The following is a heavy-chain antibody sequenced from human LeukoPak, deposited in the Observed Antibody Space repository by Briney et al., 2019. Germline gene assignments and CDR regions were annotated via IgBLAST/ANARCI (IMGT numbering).Heavy chain of an antibody. V-gene: IGHV3-21*01. Sequence: GGSLRLSCAASGFTFSSYSMNWVRQAQGKGLEWVSSISSSSSYIYYADSVKGRFTISRDNAKNSLYLQMNSLRAEDTAVYYCARVREWELLDAFDIWGQGTMVTVSS. J-gene: IGHJ3*02. D-gene: IGHD1-26*01. CDR3: ARVREWELLDAFDI. CDR1: GFTFSSYS. CDR2: ISSSSSYI.